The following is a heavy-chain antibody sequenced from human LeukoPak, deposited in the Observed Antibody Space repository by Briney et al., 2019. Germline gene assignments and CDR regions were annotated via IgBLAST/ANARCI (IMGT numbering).Heavy chain of an antibody. J-gene: IGHJ4*02. CDR2: IYHSGNT. V-gene: IGHV4-4*02. Sequence: PSETLSLTCAVSGGSISSGNWWSGVRQPPGKGLEWIGEIYHSGNTNYNPSLKSRVTISVDWSKNHFSLKLSSVTAADTAVYYCAREGDCDILTGYYFIDSWGQGTLVTVST. CDR1: GGSISSGNW. D-gene: IGHD3-9*01. CDR3: AREGDCDILTGYYFIDS.